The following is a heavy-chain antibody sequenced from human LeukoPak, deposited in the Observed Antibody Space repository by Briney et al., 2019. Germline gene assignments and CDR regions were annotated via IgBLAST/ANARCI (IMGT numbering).Heavy chain of an antibody. CDR1: GLTFNSYW. J-gene: IGHJ5*02. CDR2: INGDASKT. V-gene: IGHV3-74*03. D-gene: IGHD2-2*01. Sequence: GGSLRLSCAASGLTFNSYWMHWVRQVAGKGLVWVARINGDASKTTYADSVKGRFTISRDNAKNTLYLQMNSLRVDDTAVYYCARAMPHDNWFDPWGQGSLVTVSS. CDR3: ARAMPHDNWFDP.